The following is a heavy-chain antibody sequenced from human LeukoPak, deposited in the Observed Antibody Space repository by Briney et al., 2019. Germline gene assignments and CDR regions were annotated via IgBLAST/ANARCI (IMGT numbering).Heavy chain of an antibody. D-gene: IGHD3-10*01. CDR3: TRDALFGSGRTHLDF. Sequence: PGRSLRLSCAASGFTFSSYTMNWVRQAPGKGLEWVSSISSSSSYMYYADSVKGRFTISRDNAKNSLSLQMNSLNVDDTGVYFCTRDALFGSGRTHLDFWSQGTLVSVSS. V-gene: IGHV3-21*01. CDR2: ISSSSSYM. J-gene: IGHJ4*02. CDR1: GFTFSSYT.